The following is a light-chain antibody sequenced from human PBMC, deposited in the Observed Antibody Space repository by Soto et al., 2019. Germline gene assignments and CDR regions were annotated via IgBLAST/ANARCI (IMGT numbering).Light chain of an antibody. V-gene: IGKV1-5*01. Sequence: DIPMTQSPSTLSASVGDRVTITCRASQSIGTWLAWYQQKPGKAPNLLIYEVSSLESGVPSRFSGSGSGTEFTFTISSLQPDDVATYYCQQYTSYSITFGQGTKVEVK. CDR2: EVS. J-gene: IGKJ1*01. CDR3: QQYTSYSIT. CDR1: QSIGTW.